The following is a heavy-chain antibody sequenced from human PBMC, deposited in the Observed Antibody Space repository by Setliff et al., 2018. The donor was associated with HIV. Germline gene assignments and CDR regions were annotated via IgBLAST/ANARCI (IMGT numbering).Heavy chain of an antibody. J-gene: IGHJ4*02. CDR2: ISYDGSSE. D-gene: IGHD5-12*01. CDR1: GFTFSTYA. CDR3: AKDSEFFPAPDRSGYMDH. V-gene: IGHV3-30*04. Sequence: GGSLRLSCSASGFTFSTYAMHWVRQAPGKGLEWVSVISYDGSSESYADSVKGRFTISRDNPKRTLYLQIDSLRAEDTAVYYCAKDSEFFPAPDRSGYMDHWGQGIPVTVSS.